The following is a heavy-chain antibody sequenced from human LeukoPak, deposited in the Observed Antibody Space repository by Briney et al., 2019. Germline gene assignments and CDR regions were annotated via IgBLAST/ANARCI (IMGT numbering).Heavy chain of an antibody. D-gene: IGHD3-22*01. Sequence: PSETLSLTCTVSGGSISSYYWSWIRQPPGKGLEWIGYIYYSGSTNYNPSLKSRVTISVDTSKNQFSLKLSSVTAADTAVYYCARGAQPDYYDSRGYYNDAFDIWGQGTMVTVSS. J-gene: IGHJ3*02. CDR1: GGSISSYY. CDR3: ARGAQPDYYDSRGYYNDAFDI. V-gene: IGHV4-59*01. CDR2: IYYSGST.